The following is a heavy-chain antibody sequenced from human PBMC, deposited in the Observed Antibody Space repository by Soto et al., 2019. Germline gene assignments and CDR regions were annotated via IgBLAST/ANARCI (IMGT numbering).Heavy chain of an antibody. CDR1: GFTFSSYA. D-gene: IGHD2-2*01. V-gene: IGHV3-23*01. CDR2: ISGSGGST. CDR3: ARGPPADIVVVPAAMRFFAY. J-gene: IGHJ4*02. Sequence: EVQLLESGGGLVQPGGSLRLSCAASGFTFSSYAMSWVRQAPGKGLEWVSAISGSGGSTYYADSVKGRFTISRDNSKNTLYLQMNSLRAEDTDVYYCARGPPADIVVVPAAMRFFAYWGQVTLVTVSS.